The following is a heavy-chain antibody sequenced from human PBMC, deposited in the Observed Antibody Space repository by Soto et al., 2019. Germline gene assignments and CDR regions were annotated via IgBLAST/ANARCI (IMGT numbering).Heavy chain of an antibody. J-gene: IGHJ4*02. D-gene: IGHD3-9*01. V-gene: IGHV5-51*01. CDR1: GYNFANYW. CDR3: ARHVYYDVLKKNY. Sequence: ELQLVQSGAEVKNPGESLKISCKGSGYNFANYWIGWVRQMPGKGREWMGIIYPGNSDTRYSPSFQGQVTISADTSISTAYLEWSSLKASDTAIYYCARHVYYDVLKKNYWGQGTLVTVSS. CDR2: IYPGNSDT.